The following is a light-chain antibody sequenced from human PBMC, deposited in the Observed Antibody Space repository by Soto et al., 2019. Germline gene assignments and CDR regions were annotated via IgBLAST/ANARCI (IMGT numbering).Light chain of an antibody. J-gene: IGKJ1*01. CDR3: QQYNNWPPRT. CDR1: QSVSSN. Sequence: EIVMTQSPATLSVSPGERATLSFRASQSVSSNLAWYQQKPGQAPRLLIYGASTRATGIPARFSGSGSGTEFTLTISSLQSEEFAVYYCQQYNNWPPRTVGQGTKVEIQ. V-gene: IGKV3D-15*01. CDR2: GAS.